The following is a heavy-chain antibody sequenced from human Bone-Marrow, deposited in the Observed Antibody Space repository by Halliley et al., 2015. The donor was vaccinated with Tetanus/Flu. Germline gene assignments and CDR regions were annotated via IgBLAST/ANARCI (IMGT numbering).Heavy chain of an antibody. D-gene: IGHD6-13*01. Sequence: SLRLSCAASGFTFSDYWMSWVRQAPGKGLEWAANIKQDGNEQHYVDSVKGRFTISRDNAKNSLYLHMNSLRVEDTALYFCARGVHYSTSWYHFDYWGQGTLISASS. CDR3: ARGVHYSTSWYHFDY. V-gene: IGHV3-7*01. CDR1: GFTFSDYW. J-gene: IGHJ4*02. CDR2: IKQDGNEQ.